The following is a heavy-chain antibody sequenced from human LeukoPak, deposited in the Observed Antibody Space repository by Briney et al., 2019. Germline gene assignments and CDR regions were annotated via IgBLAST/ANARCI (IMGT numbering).Heavy chain of an antibody. D-gene: IGHD3-10*01. Sequence: PGGSLRLSCAASGFTFSSYAMSWVRQAPGKGLEWVSAISGNGGSTYYADSVKGRFTISRDNSKNTLYLQMNSLRAEDTAVYYCAKDLWFGEYTYYFDYWGQGTLVTVSS. CDR1: GFTFSSYA. CDR3: AKDLWFGEYTYYFDY. CDR2: ISGNGGST. V-gene: IGHV3-23*01. J-gene: IGHJ4*02.